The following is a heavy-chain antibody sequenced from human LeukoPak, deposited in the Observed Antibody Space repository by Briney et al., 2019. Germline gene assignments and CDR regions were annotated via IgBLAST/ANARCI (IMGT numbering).Heavy chain of an antibody. CDR2: ISSSSSYI. J-gene: IGHJ4*02. CDR3: ARDPQLRYFDWLPYPPGFDY. D-gene: IGHD3-9*01. Sequence: GGSLRLSCAASGFTFSSYAMSWVRQAPGKGLEWVSSISSSSSYIYYADSVKGRFTISRDNAKNSLYLQMNSLRAEDTAVYYCARDPQLRYFDWLPYPPGFDYWGQGTLVTVSS. V-gene: IGHV3-21*01. CDR1: GFTFSSYA.